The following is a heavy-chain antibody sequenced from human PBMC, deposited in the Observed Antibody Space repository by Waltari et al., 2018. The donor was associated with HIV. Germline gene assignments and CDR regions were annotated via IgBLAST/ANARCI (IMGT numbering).Heavy chain of an antibody. D-gene: IGHD1-26*01. CDR1: GGSISNSNYF. J-gene: IGHJ2*01. Sequence: QLQLLESGPGLVKPSETLSLTCTVPGGSISNSNYFWDWIRQPPGKGLEWIGRIYYTGGTYYNPSLKSRDTISVDTSKNQFSLRLSSVTAADTAVYYCSRHALRLGARYWYFDLWGRGTLVSVSS. V-gene: IGHV4-39*01. CDR3: SRHALRLGARYWYFDL. CDR2: IYYTGGT.